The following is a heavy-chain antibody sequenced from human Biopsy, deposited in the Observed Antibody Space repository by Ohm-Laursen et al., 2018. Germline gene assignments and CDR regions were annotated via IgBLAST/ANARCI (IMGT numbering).Heavy chain of an antibody. CDR3: AADINVWNVNY. V-gene: IGHV1-24*01. Sequence: SVKVSCKVSGYAVTEFSMHWVRQAPGKGLEWMGGFAPENGKTIYAQKFQGRVTMTEDTTTDTAYMELSSLRSEDAAVYYCAADINVWNVNYWGQGTQVTVSS. J-gene: IGHJ4*02. CDR1: GYAVTEFS. D-gene: IGHD1-1*01. CDR2: FAPENGKT.